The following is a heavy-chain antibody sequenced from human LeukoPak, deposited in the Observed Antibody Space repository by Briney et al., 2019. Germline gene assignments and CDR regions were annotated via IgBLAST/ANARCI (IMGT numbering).Heavy chain of an antibody. V-gene: IGHV1-2*04. J-gene: IGHJ6*02. CDR2: INPNSGGT. CDR1: GYTFTGYY. Sequence: ASAKVSCKASGYTFTGYYMHWVRQAPGQGLEWMGWINPNSGGTNYAQKFQGWVTMTRDTSISTAYMELSRLRSDDTAVYYCARDSPIDYYYYGMDVWGQGTTVTVSS. CDR3: ARDSPIDYYYYGMDV.